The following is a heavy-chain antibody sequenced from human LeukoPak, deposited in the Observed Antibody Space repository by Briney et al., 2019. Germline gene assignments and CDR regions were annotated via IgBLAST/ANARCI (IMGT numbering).Heavy chain of an antibody. V-gene: IGHV3-23*01. CDR3: AKGAVAAAGYYYYGMDV. CDR2: ISGSGGST. J-gene: IGHJ6*02. CDR1: GFTFSSYA. Sequence: GGSLRLSCAASGFTFSSYAMSWVRQAPGKGLEWVSAISGSGGSTYYADSVKGRFTISRDNSKNTLYLQMNSLRADDTAVYYCAKGAVAAAGYYYYGMDVWGQGTTVTVSS. D-gene: IGHD6-13*01.